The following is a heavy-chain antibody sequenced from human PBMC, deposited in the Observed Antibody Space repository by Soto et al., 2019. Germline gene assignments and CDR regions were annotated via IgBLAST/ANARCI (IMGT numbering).Heavy chain of an antibody. J-gene: IGHJ4*02. Sequence: QITLKESGTTLVKPTQTLTLTCTCSGFSLITSEAGVGWIRQPPVKALEWLGLIYWDDDKPYSPSLKTRRTVTKDTSKNQVVLTMTNVDPVDTATYYCAHGFCSVADCYRNPDFDSWGQGILVTVSS. CDR3: AHGFCSVADCYRNPDFDS. CDR1: GFSLITSEAG. V-gene: IGHV2-5*02. D-gene: IGHD2-21*02. CDR2: IYWDDDK.